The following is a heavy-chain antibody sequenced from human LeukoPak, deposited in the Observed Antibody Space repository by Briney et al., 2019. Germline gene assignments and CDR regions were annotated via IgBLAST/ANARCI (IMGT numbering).Heavy chain of an antibody. V-gene: IGHV3-23*01. CDR2: ISGSGGST. CDR1: GFTFSSYA. Sequence: GASLRLSCAASGFTFSSYAMSWVRQAPGKGLEWVSAISGSGGSTYYADSVKGRFTISRDNSKNTLYQQMNSLRAEDTAVYYCAKVHYYDSSGPMGYWGQGTLVTVSS. CDR3: AKVHYYDSSGPMGY. J-gene: IGHJ4*02. D-gene: IGHD3-22*01.